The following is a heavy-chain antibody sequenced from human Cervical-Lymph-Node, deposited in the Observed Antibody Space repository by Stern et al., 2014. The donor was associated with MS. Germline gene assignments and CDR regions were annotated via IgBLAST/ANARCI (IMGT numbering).Heavy chain of an antibody. J-gene: IGHJ4*02. CDR3: ANRSYDY. CDR1: GFDFNKFG. V-gene: IGHV3-30*18. CDR2: ISSDGINQ. Sequence: QVQLVESGGGVIQPGRSLRLFCAASGFDFNKFGMHWVRQAPGRGLEWVALISSDGINQYYADSVKGRFTVSRDNIKNTMSLLLDKLKIEDTAVYYCANRSYDYWGQGSLVTVSS.